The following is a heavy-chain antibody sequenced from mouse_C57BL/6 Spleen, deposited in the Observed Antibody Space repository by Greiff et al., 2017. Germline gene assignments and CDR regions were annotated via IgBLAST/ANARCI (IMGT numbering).Heavy chain of an antibody. Sequence: EVMLEESGGGLVKPGGSLKLSCAASGFTFSDYGMHWVRQAPEKGLEWVAYISSGSSTIYYADTVKGRFTISRDNAKNTLFLQMTSLRSEDTSMYYCAINYYGSSYYAMDYWGQGTSVTVSS. CDR3: AINYYGSSYYAMDY. CDR2: ISSGSSTI. D-gene: IGHD1-1*01. CDR1: GFTFSDYG. V-gene: IGHV5-17*01. J-gene: IGHJ4*01.